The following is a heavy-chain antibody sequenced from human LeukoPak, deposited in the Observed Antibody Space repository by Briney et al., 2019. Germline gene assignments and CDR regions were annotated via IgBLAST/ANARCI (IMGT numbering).Heavy chain of an antibody. V-gene: IGHV3-23*01. Sequence: PGGSLRLSCAVSGITLSNYGMSWVRQAPGKGLEWVAGLSGSGGRTNYADSVQGRFTISRDSPKNTLYLQMNSLRAEDTAVYFCAKRGVVIRVFLVGFHKEAYYFDSWGQEALVTVSS. CDR3: AKRGVVIRVFLVGFHKEAYYFDS. J-gene: IGHJ4*02. CDR1: GITLSNYG. D-gene: IGHD3-10*01. CDR2: LSGSGGRT.